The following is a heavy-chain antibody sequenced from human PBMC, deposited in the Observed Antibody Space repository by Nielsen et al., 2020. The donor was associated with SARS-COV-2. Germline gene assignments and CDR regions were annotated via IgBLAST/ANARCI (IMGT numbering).Heavy chain of an antibody. V-gene: IGHV3-30-3*01. CDR2: ISYDGSNK. D-gene: IGHD3-3*01. CDR3: ARDGEWYTPGGFCDY. J-gene: IGHJ4*02. Sequence: GGSLRLSCAAPGFTFSSYAMHWVRQAPGKGLEWVAVISYDGSNKYYADSVKGRFTISRDNSKNTLYLQMNSLRAEDTAVYYCARDGEWYTPGGFCDYWGQGTLVTVSS. CDR1: GFTFSSYA.